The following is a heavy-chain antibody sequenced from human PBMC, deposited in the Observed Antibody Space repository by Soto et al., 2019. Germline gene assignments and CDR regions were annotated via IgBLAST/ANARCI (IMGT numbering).Heavy chain of an antibody. CDR2: INHSGST. Sequence: SETLSLTCAVYGGSFSGYYWSWIRQPPGTGLEWIGEINHSGSTNYNPSLKSRVTISVDTSKNQFSLKLSSVTAADTAVYYCARGLKYYDFWSCCYKAPYFDLWGRGTLVTVSS. J-gene: IGHJ2*01. CDR1: GGSFSGYY. D-gene: IGHD3-3*01. CDR3: ARGLKYYDFWSCCYKAPYFDL. V-gene: IGHV4-34*01.